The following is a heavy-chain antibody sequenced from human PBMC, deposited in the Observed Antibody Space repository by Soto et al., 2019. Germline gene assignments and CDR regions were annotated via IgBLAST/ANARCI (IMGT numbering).Heavy chain of an antibody. V-gene: IGHV4-59*01. CDR3: ARDGYSSGYNWFDP. CDR2: IYYSGST. J-gene: IGHJ5*02. D-gene: IGHD6-19*01. CDR1: GGSIISYY. Sequence: SETLSLTCTVSGGSIISYYWSWIRQPPGKGLEWIGYIYYSGSTNYNPSLKSRVTISVDTSKNQFSLKLSSVTAADTAVYYCARDGYSSGYNWFDPWGQGTLVTVSS.